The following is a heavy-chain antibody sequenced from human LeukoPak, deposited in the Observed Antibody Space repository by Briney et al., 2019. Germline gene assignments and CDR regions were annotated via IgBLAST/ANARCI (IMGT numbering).Heavy chain of an antibody. Sequence: ASVKVSCKASGYTFTTYYINWVRQAPGQGLEWMGWISAYNGNTNYAQKLQGRVTMTTDTSTSTAYMELRSLRSDDTAVYYCARVYYGDSGYLATVLSYYYYYMDVWGKGTTVTVSS. CDR3: ARVYYGDSGYLATVLSYYYYYMDV. CDR1: GYTFTTYY. J-gene: IGHJ6*03. CDR2: ISAYNGNT. V-gene: IGHV1-18*04. D-gene: IGHD4-17*01.